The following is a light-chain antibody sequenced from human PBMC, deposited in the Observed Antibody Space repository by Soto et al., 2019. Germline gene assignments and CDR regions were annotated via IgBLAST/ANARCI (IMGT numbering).Light chain of an antibody. CDR1: QSVSSN. J-gene: IGKJ1*01. CDR2: GAS. V-gene: IGKV3-15*01. Sequence: EIVMTQSPATLSVSPGERATLSCRASQSVSSNFVWYQQKTRQAPRLLIYGASTSATGIPARWSGSRSLTEFTLTTISLQYEDFAVYYCQQYNNWPPWTFGQGTKLEIK. CDR3: QQYNNWPPWT.